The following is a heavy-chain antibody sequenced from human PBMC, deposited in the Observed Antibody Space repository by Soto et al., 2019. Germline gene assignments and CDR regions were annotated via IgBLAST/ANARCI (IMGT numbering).Heavy chain of an antibody. CDR3: PRYYYDSSGYYYGWFDP. J-gene: IGHJ5*02. CDR1: GDSISTYY. D-gene: IGHD3-22*01. CDR2: IYYTGNT. V-gene: IGHV4-59*01. Sequence: PSGTLSLTGTVCGDSISTYYWSWIRQPPGKGLEWIAYIYYTGNTYYNPSLKSRVTISMDTSKNQFSLKLSSVTAADTAVYHCPRYYYDSSGYYYGWFDPWGQGTLVTVSS.